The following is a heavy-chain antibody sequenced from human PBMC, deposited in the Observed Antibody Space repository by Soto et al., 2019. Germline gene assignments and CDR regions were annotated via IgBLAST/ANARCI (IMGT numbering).Heavy chain of an antibody. D-gene: IGHD3-22*01. CDR2: IYYSGST. CDR1: GGSISSGGYY. V-gene: IGHV4-31*03. CDR3: AKGVNYYDSSGSSWFDH. Sequence: PSETLSLTCTVSGGSISSGGYYWSWIRQHPGKGLEWIGYIYYSGSTYYNPSLKSRVTISVDTSKNQFSLKLSSVTAADTAVYYCAKGVNYYDSSGSSWFDHWGQGAMVNVSS. J-gene: IGHJ5*02.